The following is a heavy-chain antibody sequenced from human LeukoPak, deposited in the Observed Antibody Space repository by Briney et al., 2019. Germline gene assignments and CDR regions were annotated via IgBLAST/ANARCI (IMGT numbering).Heavy chain of an antibody. CDR1: GFTFSSYS. CDR3: ASDLVPSAAGEGWFDP. CDR2: ISSSSSYI. Sequence: PGGSLRLSCAASGFTFSSYSMNWVRQAPGKGLEWVSSISSSSSYIYYADSVKGRFTISRDNAKNSLYLQMNSLRAEDTAVYYCASDLVPSAAGEGWFDPWGQGTMVTVSS. V-gene: IGHV3-21*01. J-gene: IGHJ5*02. D-gene: IGHD2-2*01.